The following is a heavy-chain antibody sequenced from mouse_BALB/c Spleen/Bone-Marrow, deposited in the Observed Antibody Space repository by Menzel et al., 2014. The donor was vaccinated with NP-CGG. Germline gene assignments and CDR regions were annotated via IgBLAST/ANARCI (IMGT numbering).Heavy chain of an antibody. CDR1: GFNIKDTY. Sequence: EVKLVESGAELVKPGASVKLSCTASGFNIKDTYMHWVKQRPEQGLEWIGRIDPANGNTKYDPKFQGKATITADTSSNTAYLQISSLTSEDTAVYYGARWEYYAMDYWGQGTSVTVSS. J-gene: IGHJ4*01. D-gene: IGHD4-1*01. CDR3: ARWEYYAMDY. V-gene: IGHV14-3*02. CDR2: IDPANGNT.